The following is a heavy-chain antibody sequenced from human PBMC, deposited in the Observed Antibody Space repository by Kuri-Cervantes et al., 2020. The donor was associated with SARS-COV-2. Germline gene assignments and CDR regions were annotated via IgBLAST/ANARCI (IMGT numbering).Heavy chain of an antibody. CDR2: LWYDGSNK. V-gene: IGHV3-33*08. CDR3: ARDTKRGWFDP. CDR1: GFTFSSYG. Sequence: SLEIHFAASGFTFSSYGMHWVRQASGKGLEWVAVLWYDGSNKYYADSVKGRFTISRDNSKNTLYLQMNSLRAEDTAVYYCARDTKRGWFDPWGQGTLVTVSS. J-gene: IGHJ5*02.